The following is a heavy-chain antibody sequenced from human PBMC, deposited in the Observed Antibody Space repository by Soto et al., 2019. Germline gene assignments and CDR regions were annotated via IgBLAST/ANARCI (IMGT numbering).Heavy chain of an antibody. CDR2: IYWDDAE. CDR3: GHRPCIPTGYPSVDP. J-gene: IGHJ5*02. V-gene: IGHV2-5*02. D-gene: IGHD5-12*01. CDR1: GFSLSSRGVG. Sequence: QLTLKESGPTLVKPTQPLTLTCTFSGFSLSSRGVGVGWIRQPPGKAPEWLALIYWDDAERYNPSPRSRLTNTKDTSRNQVVLRMTNMDPVDTATYYCGHRPCIPTGYPSVDPWGQGTLVTVSS.